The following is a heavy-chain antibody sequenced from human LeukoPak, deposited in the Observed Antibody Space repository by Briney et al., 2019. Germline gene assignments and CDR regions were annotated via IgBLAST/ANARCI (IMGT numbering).Heavy chain of an antibody. D-gene: IGHD4-11*01. V-gene: IGHV3-33*01. CDR3: ARDAQRGFDYSNSLQY. CDR1: GFTFNHYG. J-gene: IGHJ4*02. CDR2: IWSDGTNT. Sequence: GGSLGLSCAATGFTFNHYGMHWVRQAPGKGLEWVAVIWSDGTNTYYSDSVKGRFTISRVDSEKTVYLQMKSLRPDDSGVYYCARDAQRGFDYSNSLQYWGQGTPVTVST.